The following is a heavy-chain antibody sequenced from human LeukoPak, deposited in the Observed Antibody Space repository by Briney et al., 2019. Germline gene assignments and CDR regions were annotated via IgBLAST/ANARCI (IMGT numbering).Heavy chain of an antibody. D-gene: IGHD6-13*01. CDR3: TRVPNSSSWYGVFDY. J-gene: IGHJ4*02. CDR1: GFIFGDYA. V-gene: IGHV3-49*03. CDR2: IRSKAYGGTT. Sequence: GGSLRLSCTASGFIFGDYAMSWFRQAPGKGLEWVGFIRSKAYGGTTEYAASVKGRFTISRDDSKSIAYLQMNSLKTEDTAVYYCTRVPNSSSWYGVFDYWGQGTLVTVSS.